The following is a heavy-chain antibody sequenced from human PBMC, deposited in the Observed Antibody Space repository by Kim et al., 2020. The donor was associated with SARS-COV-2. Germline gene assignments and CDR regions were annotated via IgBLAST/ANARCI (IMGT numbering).Heavy chain of an antibody. CDR3: EKDIWRSGTYPLFEY. V-gene: IGHV3-43*02. Sequence: GGSLRLSCAASGFTFDDYAMHWVRQAPGKGLEWVSLISGDGGDTFYADSVKGRFTISRDNSENSLHLQMNSLRTEDTALYYCEKDIWRSGTYPLFEYWGQGTLVTVSS. J-gene: IGHJ4*02. D-gene: IGHD3-10*01. CDR1: GFTFDDYA. CDR2: ISGDGGDT.